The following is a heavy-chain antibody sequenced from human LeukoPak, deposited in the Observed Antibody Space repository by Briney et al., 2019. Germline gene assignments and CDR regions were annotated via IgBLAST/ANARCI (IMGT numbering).Heavy chain of an antibody. CDR2: INHSGST. V-gene: IGHV4-39*07. CDR1: GGSISSGGYY. Sequence: PSETLSLTCTVSGGSISSGGYYWSWIRQPPGKGLEWIGEINHSGSTNYNPSLKSRVTISADTSKNQFSLKLSSVTAADTAVYYCARETKYSSGWYDYWGQGTLVTVSS. CDR3: ARETKYSSGWYDY. J-gene: IGHJ4*02. D-gene: IGHD6-19*01.